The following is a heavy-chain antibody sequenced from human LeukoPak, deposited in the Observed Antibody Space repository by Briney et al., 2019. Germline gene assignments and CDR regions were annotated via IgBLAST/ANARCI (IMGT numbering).Heavy chain of an antibody. V-gene: IGHV4-39*02. D-gene: IGHD3-9*01. CDR2: IYYSGST. CDR1: GGSISSSSYY. CDR3: AREGTYYDILR. Sequence: SETLSLTCTVSGGSISSSSYYWGWIRQPPGKGLEWIGSIYYSGSTYYNPSLKSRVTISVDTSKNQFSLKLSSVTAADTAVYYCAREGTYYDILRWGQGTLVTVSS. J-gene: IGHJ4*02.